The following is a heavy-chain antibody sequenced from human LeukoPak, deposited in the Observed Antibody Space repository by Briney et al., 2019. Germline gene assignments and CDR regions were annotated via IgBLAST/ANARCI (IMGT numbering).Heavy chain of an antibody. Sequence: PGGSLRLSCAASGFTFSDYYVSWLRQAPGKGLEWVSYISSSGSTIYYADSVKGRFTISRDNAKNSLYLQMNSLRAEDTAVYYCARVLSHIVVVTALDIWGQGTMVTVSS. CDR3: ARVLSHIVVVTALDI. J-gene: IGHJ3*02. CDR2: ISSSGSTI. D-gene: IGHD2-21*02. CDR1: GFTFSDYY. V-gene: IGHV3-11*01.